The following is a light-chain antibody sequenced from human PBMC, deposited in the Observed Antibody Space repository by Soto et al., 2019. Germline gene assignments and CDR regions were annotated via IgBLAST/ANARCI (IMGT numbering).Light chain of an antibody. J-gene: IGKJ5*01. Sequence: DIHMTQSPSSLSASVGHIFTITCRASQSISTYLNWYQKKTGKAPNLLIYAASSLQSGVPSRFSGSGYETDLTITINSLQTEDFATYYCQQAFNSTITFGHGTRLEIK. V-gene: IGKV1-39*01. CDR1: QSISTY. CDR3: QQAFNSTIT. CDR2: AAS.